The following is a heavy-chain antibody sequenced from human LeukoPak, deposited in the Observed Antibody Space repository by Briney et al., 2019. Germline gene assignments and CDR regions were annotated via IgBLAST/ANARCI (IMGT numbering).Heavy chain of an antibody. V-gene: IGHV4-34*01. CDR1: GGSFSGYY. CDR2: INHSGST. CDR3: ARGRRNVDIVATILSSSSPYSSSWYFDY. Sequence: NPSETLSPTCAVYGGSFSGYYWSWIRQPPGKGLEWIGEINHSGSTYYNPSLKSRVTISVNTSKNQFSLKLSSVTAADTAVYYCARGRRNVDIVATILSSSSPYSSSWYFDYWGQGTLVTVSS. J-gene: IGHJ4*02. D-gene: IGHD5-12*01.